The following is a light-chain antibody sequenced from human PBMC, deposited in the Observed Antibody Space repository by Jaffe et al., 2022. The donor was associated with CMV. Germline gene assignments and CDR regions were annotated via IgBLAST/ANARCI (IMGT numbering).Light chain of an antibody. CDR1: SSNIGTNT. V-gene: IGLV1-44*01. Sequence: QSVLTQPPSASGPPGQTVTISCSGGSSNIGTNTVDWYQQLPGTAPKLLICSNNQRPSGVPDRFSGSKSGTSASLAISGLQSDDEADYYCAAWDDSLDGILFGGGTKLTVL. CDR2: SNN. CDR3: AAWDDSLDGIL. J-gene: IGLJ2*01.